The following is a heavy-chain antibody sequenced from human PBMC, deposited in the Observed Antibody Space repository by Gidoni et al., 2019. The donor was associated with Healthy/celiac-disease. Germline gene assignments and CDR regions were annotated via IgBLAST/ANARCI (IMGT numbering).Heavy chain of an antibody. CDR1: GGTFRSYA. V-gene: IGHV1-69*04. Sequence: QFQLVQSGAERNKPGSSVKLSCTASGGTFRSYALSWVRRAPGQGLEWVGRSTPIFGISNYAQNFQGGVTITAHKTTSTDYMELSSLRSEDTAVYYCAREKGSETAMKMVQKYYYYYGLDVWGQGTTVTVSS. CDR3: AREKGSETAMKMVQKYYYYYGLDV. D-gene: IGHD5-18*01. CDR2: STPIFGIS. J-gene: IGHJ6*02.